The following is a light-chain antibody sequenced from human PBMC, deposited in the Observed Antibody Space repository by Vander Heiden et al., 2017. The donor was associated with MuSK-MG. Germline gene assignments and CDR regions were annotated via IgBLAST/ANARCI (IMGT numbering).Light chain of an antibody. J-gene: IGKJ1*01. Sequence: DIQMTQSPSSLSASIGDRVTITCRASQNINNYLNWYQQKPGKAPKLLIYAASSLQSGVPSTFSGSGSGTDFTLTISRLQPEDFATYYCQQRYSAPITFGQGTEVEIK. V-gene: IGKV1-39*01. CDR2: AAS. CDR1: QNINNY. CDR3: QQRYSAPIT.